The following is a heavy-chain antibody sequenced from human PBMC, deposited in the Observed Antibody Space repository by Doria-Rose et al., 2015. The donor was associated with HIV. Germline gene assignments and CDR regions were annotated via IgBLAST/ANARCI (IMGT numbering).Heavy chain of an antibody. CDR2: IFSDDER. CDR1: GVSLSSPGMG. CDR3: ARIKSSRWYHKYYFDF. V-gene: IGHV2-26*01. Sequence: LTLTCTVSGVSLSSPGMGVSWIRQPPGKALEWLANIFSDDERSYKTSLKSRLTISRGTSKSQVVLTMTDMDPVDTATYYCARIKSSRWYHKYYFDFWGQGTLVIVSS. D-gene: IGHD6-13*01. J-gene: IGHJ4*02.